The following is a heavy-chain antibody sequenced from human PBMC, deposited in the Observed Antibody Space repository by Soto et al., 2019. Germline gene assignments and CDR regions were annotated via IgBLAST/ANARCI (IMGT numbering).Heavy chain of an antibody. D-gene: IGHD2-15*01. J-gene: IGHJ6*02. V-gene: IGHV1-69*13. Sequence: SVKVSCKASGGTFSSYAISWVRQAPGQGLEWMGGIIPIFGTANYAQKFQGRVTITADESTSTAYMELSSLRSEDTAVYYCALAYCSGGSCYSYYYYGMDVWGQGTTVTVSS. CDR2: IIPIFGTA. CDR3: ALAYCSGGSCYSYYYYGMDV. CDR1: GGTFSSYA.